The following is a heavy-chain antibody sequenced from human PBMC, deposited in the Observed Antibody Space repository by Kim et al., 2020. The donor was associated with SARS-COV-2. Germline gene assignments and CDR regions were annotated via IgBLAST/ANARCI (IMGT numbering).Heavy chain of an antibody. Sequence: ASVKVSCKASGYTFTGYYMHWVRQAPGQGLEWMGRINPNSGGTNYAQKFQGRVTMTRDTSISTAYMELSRLRSDDTAVYYCARGTSDKRYGGYEDYWGQGTLVTVSS. J-gene: IGHJ4*02. CDR3: ARGTSDKRYGGYEDY. CDR2: INPNSGGT. CDR1: GYTFTGYY. V-gene: IGHV1-2*06. D-gene: IGHD5-12*01.